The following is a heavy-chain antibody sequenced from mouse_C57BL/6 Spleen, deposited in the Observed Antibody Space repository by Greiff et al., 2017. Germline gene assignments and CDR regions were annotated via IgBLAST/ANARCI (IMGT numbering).Heavy chain of an antibody. J-gene: IGHJ4*01. CDR3: ARRDGGYYAMDY. Sequence: QVQLQQPGAELVRPGSSVKLSCKASGYTFTSYWMDWVKQRPGQGLEWIGNIYPSDSETHYNQKFKDKATLTVDKSSSTAYMQLSSLTSEDSAVYYCARRDGGYYAMDYWGQGTSVTVSS. CDR1: GYTFTSYW. V-gene: IGHV1-61*01. D-gene: IGHD3-3*01. CDR2: IYPSDSET.